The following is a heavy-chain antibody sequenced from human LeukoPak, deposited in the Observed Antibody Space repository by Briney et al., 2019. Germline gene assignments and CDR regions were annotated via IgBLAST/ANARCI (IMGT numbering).Heavy chain of an antibody. Sequence: GGSLRLSCAASGFTFSSYSMNWVRQAPGKGLEWVSSISSSSSYIYYADSVKGRFTISRDNAKNSLYLQMNSLRAEDTAVYYCAKDPGANWGWGYWGQGTLVTVSS. CDR3: AKDPGANWGWGY. J-gene: IGHJ4*02. D-gene: IGHD4/OR15-4a*01. CDR2: ISSSSSYI. CDR1: GFTFSSYS. V-gene: IGHV3-21*01.